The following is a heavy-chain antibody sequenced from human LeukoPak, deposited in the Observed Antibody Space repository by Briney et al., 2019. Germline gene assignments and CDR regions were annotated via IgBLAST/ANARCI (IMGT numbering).Heavy chain of an antibody. CDR2: ISSSSSYI. V-gene: IGHV3-21*01. Sequence: PGGSLRLSCAASGFTFSSYSMNWVRQAPGKGLEWVSSISSSSSYIYYADSVKGRFTISRDNAKNSLYLQMNSLRAEDTAVYYCARERLLKGGYMDVWGRGTTVTVSS. CDR3: ARERLLKGGYMDV. J-gene: IGHJ6*03. D-gene: IGHD3-9*01. CDR1: GFTFSSYS.